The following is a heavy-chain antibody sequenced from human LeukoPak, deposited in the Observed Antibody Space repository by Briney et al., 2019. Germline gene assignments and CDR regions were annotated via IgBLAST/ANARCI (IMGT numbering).Heavy chain of an antibody. V-gene: IGHV3-15*01. Sequence: GGSLRLSCAASGFTFSNAWMSWVRQAPGKGLEWVGRIKSKTDGGTTDYAAPVKGRFTISRDDSKNTLHLQMNSLKTEDTAVYYCTTDSRPNEDFWREILDMGFDYWGQGTLVTVSS. CDR1: GFTFSNAW. D-gene: IGHD3-3*01. J-gene: IGHJ4*02. CDR2: IKSKTDGGTT. CDR3: TTDSRPNEDFWREILDMGFDY.